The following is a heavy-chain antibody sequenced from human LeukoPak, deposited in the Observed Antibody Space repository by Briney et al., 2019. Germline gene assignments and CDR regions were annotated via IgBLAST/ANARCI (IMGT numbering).Heavy chain of an antibody. V-gene: IGHV3-21*01. Sequence: GGSLRLSCAASGFTFSSYSMNWVRQAPGKGLEWVSSISSSSSYIYYADSVRGRFTISRDNAKNSLYLQINSLRAEDTAVYYCARFYYGDYGSFDYWGQGTLVTVSS. CDR1: GFTFSSYS. J-gene: IGHJ4*02. D-gene: IGHD4-17*01. CDR3: ARFYYGDYGSFDY. CDR2: ISSSSSYI.